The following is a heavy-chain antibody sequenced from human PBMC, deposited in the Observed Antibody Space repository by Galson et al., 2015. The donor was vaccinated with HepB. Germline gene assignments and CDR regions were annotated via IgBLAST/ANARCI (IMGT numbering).Heavy chain of an antibody. Sequence: SLRLSCAASGFTFSTYTMNWVRQAPGKGLEWVSTIRSSGSAIYYADSVKGRFTISRDNAKNSLYLQMNSLRDEDTAVCYCARRAYTSGSNWYDPWGQGTLVTVSS. D-gene: IGHD6-19*01. J-gene: IGHJ5*02. CDR1: GFTFSTYT. CDR3: ARRAYTSGSNWYDP. V-gene: IGHV3-48*02. CDR2: IRSSGSAI.